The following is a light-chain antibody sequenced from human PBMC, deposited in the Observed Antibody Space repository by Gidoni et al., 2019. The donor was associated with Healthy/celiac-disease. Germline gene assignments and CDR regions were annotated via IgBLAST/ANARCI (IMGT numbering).Light chain of an antibody. CDR3: QQRSNWPRGT. V-gene: IGKV3-11*01. CDR2: DAS. CDR1: QRITHN. J-gene: IGKJ4*01. Sequence: PGEGATLSCTSSQRITHNLAWYQQKPGQPPRLLIFDASTRATGVPARFSASGSGTDFTPTISSLDLEDFAIYYCQQRSNWPRGTFGGGTKLEIK.